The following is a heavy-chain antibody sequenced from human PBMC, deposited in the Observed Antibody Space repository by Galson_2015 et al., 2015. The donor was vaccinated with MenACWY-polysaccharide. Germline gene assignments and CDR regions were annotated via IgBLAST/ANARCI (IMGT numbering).Heavy chain of an antibody. V-gene: IGHV2-5*02. Sequence: PALVTPTPTLTLPCTFSGFSLSTRGVGVGWIRQPPGKALEWLALIYWDDDKRYSPSLKSRLTITKDTSKNQVVLTMTNMDPVDTATYYCGHSRPPRVGDYWGQGTLVTVSS. CDR1: GFSLSTRGVG. CDR2: IYWDDDK. J-gene: IGHJ4*02. D-gene: IGHD3-10*01. CDR3: GHSRPPRVGDY.